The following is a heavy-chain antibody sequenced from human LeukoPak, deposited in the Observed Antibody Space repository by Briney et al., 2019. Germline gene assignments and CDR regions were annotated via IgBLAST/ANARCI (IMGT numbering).Heavy chain of an antibody. Sequence: PGGSLRLSCAASGFTFSSYSMNWVRQAPGKGLEWVSYISSSSSYIYYADSVKGRFTISRDNAKNSLYLQMNSLRAEDTAVYYCARDHGKEIIPDYWGQGTLVTVSS. J-gene: IGHJ4*02. CDR2: ISSSSSYI. D-gene: IGHD3-10*01. CDR1: GFTFSSYS. V-gene: IGHV3-21*05. CDR3: ARDHGKEIIPDY.